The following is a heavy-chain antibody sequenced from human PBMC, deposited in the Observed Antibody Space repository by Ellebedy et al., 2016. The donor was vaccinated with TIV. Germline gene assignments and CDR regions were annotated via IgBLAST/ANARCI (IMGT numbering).Heavy chain of an antibody. D-gene: IGHD3-3*01. CDR2: MYYSGST. V-gene: IGHV4-39*07. Sequence: MPSETLSLTCTVSGGSINGSNYYWGWICQSPGKGLEWIGSMYYSGSTYNTPSLKSRITISVETSKNQFSLKLTSVTAADTAVYYCARGHWSGSYLFDPWGQGTPVTVSS. J-gene: IGHJ5*02. CDR1: GGSINGSNYY. CDR3: ARGHWSGSYLFDP.